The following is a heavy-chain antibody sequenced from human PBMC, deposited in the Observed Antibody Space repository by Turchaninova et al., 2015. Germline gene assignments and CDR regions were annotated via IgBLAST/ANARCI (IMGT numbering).Heavy chain of an antibody. CDR1: RYTFTKNA. Sequence: QVQLVQSGSELKKPGASVKVSCKASRYTFTKNAINWVRQAHGQGLEWMGRINTNTVNPTYAQGLTGRFVFSLDTSVSTAYLHINSLKAEDTAVYYCARDRVGSGSYQFDYGGQGTLVTVSS. CDR3: ARDRVGSGSYQFDY. CDR2: INTNTVNP. D-gene: IGHD3-10*01. V-gene: IGHV7-4-1*02. J-gene: IGHJ4*02.